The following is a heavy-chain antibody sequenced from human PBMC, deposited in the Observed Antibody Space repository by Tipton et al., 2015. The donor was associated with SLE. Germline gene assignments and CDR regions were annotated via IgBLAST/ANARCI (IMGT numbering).Heavy chain of an antibody. CDR2: MNPNSGNT. CDR3: ARALTYYYGSGSYYRFDY. Sequence: QSGAEVKKPGASVKVPCKASGYTFTSYDINWVRQATGQGLEWMGWMNPNSGNTGYVQKFQGRVTMTRNTSISTAYMELSSLRSEDTAVYYCARALTYYYGSGSYYRFDYWGQGTLVTVSS. V-gene: IGHV1-8*01. CDR1: GYTFTSYD. J-gene: IGHJ4*02. D-gene: IGHD3-10*01.